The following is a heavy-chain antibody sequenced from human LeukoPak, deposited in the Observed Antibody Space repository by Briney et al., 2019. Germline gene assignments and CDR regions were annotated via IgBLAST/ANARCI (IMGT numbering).Heavy chain of an antibody. V-gene: IGHV3-23*01. CDR2: LSSNGSVT. Sequence: QTGGSLRLSCDASGFSFSAYGMSWVRHAPGQGLEWVSGLSSNGSVTFYARSVRGRFTISRDNSKNTLYLQLNSLRAADTAVYYCATSFGPVIAAAGTGADWGQGTLVTVSS. J-gene: IGHJ4*02. D-gene: IGHD6-13*01. CDR1: GFSFSAYG. CDR3: ATSFGPVIAAAGTGAD.